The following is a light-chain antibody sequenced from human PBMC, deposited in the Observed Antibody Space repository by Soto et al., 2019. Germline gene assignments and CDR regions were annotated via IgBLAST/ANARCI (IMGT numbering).Light chain of an antibody. Sequence: DIQMTQSPSSLSASVGDRVTITCRASQSISSYLNWYQQKPGKAPKLLMYAASSLQSGVPSRFSGSGSGTDFTLTISSLQPEDFATYYCQQCYSTPRTFGQGTKVEIK. J-gene: IGKJ1*01. CDR3: QQCYSTPRT. CDR2: AAS. CDR1: QSISSY. V-gene: IGKV1-39*01.